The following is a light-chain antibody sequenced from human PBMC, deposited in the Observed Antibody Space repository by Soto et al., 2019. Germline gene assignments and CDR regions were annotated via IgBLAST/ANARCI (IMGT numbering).Light chain of an antibody. CDR2: EVT. CDR1: SSDVGGYKY. Sequence: QSVLTQPPSASGSPGQSVTISCTGTSSDVGGYKYVSWYQQHPGKAPKLLTYEVTKRPSGVPDRFSGSKSGNTASLTVSGLQAEDEADYYCAIWYSSSVVFGGGTKLTVL. J-gene: IGLJ2*01. CDR3: AIWYSSSVV. V-gene: IGLV2-8*01.